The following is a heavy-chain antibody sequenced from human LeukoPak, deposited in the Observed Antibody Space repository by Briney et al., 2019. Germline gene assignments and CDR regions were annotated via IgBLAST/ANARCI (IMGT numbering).Heavy chain of an antibody. CDR3: ARVEGYSYGIDY. V-gene: IGHV1-46*01. J-gene: IGHJ4*02. CDR2: INPTGGST. D-gene: IGHD5-18*01. Sequence: ASVKVSCKASGYTFPSYFMHWVRQAPGQGLEWMGIINPTGGSTTYAQKFQGRVTMTRDTSTSTAYMELSSLRSEDTAVYYCARVEGYSYGIDYWGQGTLVTVSS. CDR1: GYTFPSYF.